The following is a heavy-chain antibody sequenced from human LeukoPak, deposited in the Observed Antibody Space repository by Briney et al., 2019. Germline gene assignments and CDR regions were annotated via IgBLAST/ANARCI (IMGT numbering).Heavy chain of an antibody. V-gene: IGHV1-24*01. CDR1: GYTLTELS. Sequence: ASVKVSCKVSGYTLTELSMHWVRQAPGKGLEWMGGFDPEDGETIYAQKFQGRVTITRDTSTSTVYMELSSLRSEDTAVYYCARVYSGYEQLDYWGQGTLVTVSS. CDR2: FDPEDGET. D-gene: IGHD5-12*01. CDR3: ARVYSGYEQLDY. J-gene: IGHJ4*02.